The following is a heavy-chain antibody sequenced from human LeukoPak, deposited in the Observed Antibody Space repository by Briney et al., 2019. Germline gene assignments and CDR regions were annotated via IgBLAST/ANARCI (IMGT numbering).Heavy chain of an antibody. CDR3: ARVHTTHSEGELSY. CDR1: GYTFTGYY. Sequence: ASVKVSCKASGYTFTGYYMRWVRQAPGQGLEWMGWINPNSGGTNYAQKFQGRVTMTRDTAINTAYMELSRLKSDDTAMYYCARVHTTHSEGELSYWGQGTLVTVSS. V-gene: IGHV1-2*02. CDR2: INPNSGGT. J-gene: IGHJ4*02. D-gene: IGHD3-16*02.